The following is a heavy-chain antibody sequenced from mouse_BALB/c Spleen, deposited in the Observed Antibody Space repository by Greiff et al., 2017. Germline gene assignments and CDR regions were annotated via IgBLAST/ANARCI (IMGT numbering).Heavy chain of an antibody. J-gene: IGHJ4*01. D-gene: IGHD1-1*01. V-gene: IGHV1-54*01. CDR3: PYGSSPLYYAMDY. Sequence: VQLQQSGAELVRPGTSVKVSCKASGYAFTNYWIEWVKQRPGQGLEWIGVINPAGGGTNYNEQFKGKATLTADKSSSTAYMQLSSLTSDDSAVYFCPYGSSPLYYAMDYWGQGTPVTVSS. CDR2: INPAGGGT. CDR1: GYAFTNYW.